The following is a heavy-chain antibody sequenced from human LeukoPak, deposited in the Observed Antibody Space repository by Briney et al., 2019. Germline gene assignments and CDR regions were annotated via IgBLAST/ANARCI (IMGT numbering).Heavy chain of an antibody. CDR1: GFTFSSYA. J-gene: IGHJ4*02. V-gene: IGHV3-23*01. CDR2: ITAIAGDT. CDR3: VSKGLQLFGELLD. D-gene: IGHD3-10*01. Sequence: PGGSLRLSRGTSGFTFSSYAMSWVRQAPGKGLEWVSLITAIAGDTYYADSVKGRFTISRDNSRNTLYLQMDSLRAEDSAIYYCVSKGLQLFGELLDWGQGTLVTVSS.